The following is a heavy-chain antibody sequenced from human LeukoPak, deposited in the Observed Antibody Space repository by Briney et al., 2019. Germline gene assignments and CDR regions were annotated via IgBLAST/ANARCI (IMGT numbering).Heavy chain of an antibody. CDR1: GFTFSDYS. D-gene: IGHD3-22*01. J-gene: IGHJ4*02. CDR3: ARLGRNSDRSDFFYYYDH. V-gene: IGHV3-21*01. Sequence: GGSLRLSCAASGFTFSDYSMNWVRQAPGKGLEWVASVNTVSSYIYYADSMRGRFAISRDNAKNSLFLQMNSLRAEDTAVYYCARLGRNSDRSDFFYYYDHGGQGTLVTVSS. CDR2: VNTVSSYI.